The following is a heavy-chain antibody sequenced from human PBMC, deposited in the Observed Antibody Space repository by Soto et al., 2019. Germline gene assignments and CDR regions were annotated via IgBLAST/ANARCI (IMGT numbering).Heavy chain of an antibody. V-gene: IGHV2-5*02. CDR3: AHFSYRSFDY. J-gene: IGHJ4*02. Sequence: QITLKESRPTLVKPTQPLTLTCTFSGFSLSTSGVGVGWIRQPPGKALEWVGLIYWDGDKRYTPSLKSRLTLTKGAANKQVVSTMPHMEPVATPTNHSAHFSYRSFDYWAPGARVPGSS. D-gene: IGHD2-2*02. CDR1: GFSLSTSGVG. CDR2: IYWDGDK.